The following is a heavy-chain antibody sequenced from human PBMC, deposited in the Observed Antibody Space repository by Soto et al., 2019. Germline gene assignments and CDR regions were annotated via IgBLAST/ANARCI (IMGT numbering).Heavy chain of an antibody. D-gene: IGHD1-7*01. J-gene: IGHJ6*02. CDR3: ARGVWNFRDPYYYYGMDV. V-gene: IGHV3-33*01. Sequence: GSLRLSCAASGFTFSSYGMHWVRQAPGKGLEWVAVIWYDGSNKYYADSVKGRFTISRDNSKNTLYLQMNSLRAEDTAVYYCARGVWNFRDPYYYYGMDVWGQGTTVTVSS. CDR1: GFTFSSYG. CDR2: IWYDGSNK.